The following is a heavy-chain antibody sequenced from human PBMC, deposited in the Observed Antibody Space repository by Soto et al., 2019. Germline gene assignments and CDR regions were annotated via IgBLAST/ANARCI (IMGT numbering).Heavy chain of an antibody. CDR3: ARDHTYTSIQLWLIGALTL. CDR1: GFTFSSYA. CDR2: ISGSGGST. D-gene: IGHD5-18*01. J-gene: IGHJ4*02. V-gene: IGHV3-23*01. Sequence: QAGGSLRLSCAASGFTFSSYAMSWVRQAPGKGLEWVSAISGSGGSTYYADSVKGRFTISRDNSKNTLYLQMNSLRAEDTAVYYCARDHTYTSIQLWLIGALTLWGQGTLVTVSS.